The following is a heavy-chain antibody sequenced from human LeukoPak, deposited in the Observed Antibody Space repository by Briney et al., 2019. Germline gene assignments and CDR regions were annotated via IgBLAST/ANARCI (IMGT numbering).Heavy chain of an antibody. D-gene: IGHD5-12*01. CDR3: AREWSSSNIVATIRLYYYGMDV. Sequence: ASVKVSCKASGYTFTSYGISWVRQAPGQGLEWMGWISAYNGNTNYAQKLQGRVTMTTDTSTSTAYMELRSLRSDDTAVYYCAREWSSSNIVATIRLYYYGMDVWGQGTTVTVSS. J-gene: IGHJ6*02. CDR2: ISAYNGNT. V-gene: IGHV1-18*01. CDR1: GYTFTSYG.